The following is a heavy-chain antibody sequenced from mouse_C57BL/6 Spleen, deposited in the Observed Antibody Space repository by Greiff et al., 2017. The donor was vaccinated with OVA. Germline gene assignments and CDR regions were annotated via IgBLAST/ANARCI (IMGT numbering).Heavy chain of an antibody. CDR3: AREDYYGSSSWFAY. J-gene: IGHJ3*01. CDR1: GYTFTSYW. Sequence: VQLQESGAELVKPGASVKMSCKASGYTFTSYWITWVKQRPGQGLEWIGDIYPGSGSTNYNEKFKSKATLTVDTSSSTAYMQLSSLTSEDSAVYYCAREDYYGSSSWFAYWGQGTLVTVSA. CDR2: IYPGSGST. V-gene: IGHV1-55*01. D-gene: IGHD1-1*01.